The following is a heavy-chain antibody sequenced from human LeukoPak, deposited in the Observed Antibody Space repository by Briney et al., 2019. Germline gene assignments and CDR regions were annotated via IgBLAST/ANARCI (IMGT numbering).Heavy chain of an antibody. CDR2: ISGSGGST. J-gene: IGHJ4*02. CDR3: AKDVIAVAGTHRFDY. Sequence: PGGSLRLSCAASGFTFSSYAMSWVRQAPGKGLEWVSAISGSGGSTDYADSVKGRFTISRDNSKNTLYLQMNSLRAEDTAVYYCAKDVIAVAGTHRFDYWGQGTLVTVSS. CDR1: GFTFSSYA. V-gene: IGHV3-23*01. D-gene: IGHD6-19*01.